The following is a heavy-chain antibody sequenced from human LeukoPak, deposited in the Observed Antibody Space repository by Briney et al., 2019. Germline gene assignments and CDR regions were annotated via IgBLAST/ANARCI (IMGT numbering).Heavy chain of an antibody. CDR2: ISWNSGSI. J-gene: IGHJ4*02. D-gene: IGHD3-22*01. Sequence: GGSLRLSCAASGFTFDDYAMHWVRQAPGKGLEWVSGISWNSGSIGYADSVKGRFTISRDNAKNSLYLQMNSLRAEDTALYYCAKDMGYDSSGWTDYWGQGTLVTVSS. CDR3: AKDMGYDSSGWTDY. CDR1: GFTFDDYA. V-gene: IGHV3-9*01.